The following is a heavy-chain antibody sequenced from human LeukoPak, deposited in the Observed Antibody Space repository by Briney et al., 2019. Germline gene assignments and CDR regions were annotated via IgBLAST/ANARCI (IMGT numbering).Heavy chain of an antibody. CDR3: ARQGFIVVAPNWFDP. CDR2: IYYSGST. J-gene: IGHJ5*02. Sequence: SETLSLTCTVSGGSISSYYWSWIRQPPGKGLEWIGYIYYSGSTNYNPSLKSRVTISVDTSKNQFSLKLSSVTAADTAVYYCARQGFIVVAPNWFDPWGQGTLVTVSS. V-gene: IGHV4-59*08. CDR1: GGSISSYY. D-gene: IGHD2-2*01.